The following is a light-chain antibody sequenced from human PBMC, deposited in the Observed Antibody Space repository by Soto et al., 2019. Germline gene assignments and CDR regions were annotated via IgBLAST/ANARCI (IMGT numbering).Light chain of an antibody. V-gene: IGLV2-8*01. CDR1: SSDVGGYNY. CDR2: EVS. J-gene: IGLJ2*01. CDR3: LSFDSSLSVV. Sequence: QSVLTQPPSASGSPGQSVTISCTGTSSDVGGYNYVSWYQQHPGKAPKLMIYEVSKRPSGVPDRFSGSKSGNTASLTVSGLQAEDEADYYCLSFDSSLSVVFGGGTKLTVL.